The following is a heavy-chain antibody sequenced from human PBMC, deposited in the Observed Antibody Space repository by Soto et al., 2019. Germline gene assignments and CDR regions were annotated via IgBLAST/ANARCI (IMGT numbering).Heavy chain of an antibody. V-gene: IGHV3-23*01. CDR2: ISGSGGST. Sequence: GGSLRLSCAASGFTFSSYAMSWVRQAPGKGLEWVSAISGSGGSTYYADSVKGRFTISRDNSKNTLYLQMNSLRAEDTAVYYCARDWGYYYYYYGMDVWGQGTTVTVSS. J-gene: IGHJ6*02. D-gene: IGHD7-27*01. CDR3: ARDWGYYYYYYGMDV. CDR1: GFTFSSYA.